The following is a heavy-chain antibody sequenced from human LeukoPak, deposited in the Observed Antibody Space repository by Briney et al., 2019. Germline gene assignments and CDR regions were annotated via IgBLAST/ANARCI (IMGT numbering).Heavy chain of an antibody. CDR1: GGSISSYY. CDR2: ISNSGST. J-gene: IGHJ4*02. Sequence: PSETLSLTCTVSGGSISSYYWSWIRQPPGKGLEWIGYISNSGSTNYNPSLKSRLSVSVDTSKNQISLNLGSVTSADTAVYYCARGAVSHSGIFDYWGQGTLVTVSS. D-gene: IGHD3-10*01. V-gene: IGHV4-59*01. CDR3: ARGAVSHSGIFDY.